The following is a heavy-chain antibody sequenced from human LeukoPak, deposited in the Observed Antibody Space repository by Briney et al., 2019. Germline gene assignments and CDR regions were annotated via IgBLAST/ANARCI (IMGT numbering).Heavy chain of an antibody. CDR2: IYISGST. CDR1: GFSVSSNF. Sequence: GGSLRLSCAASGFSVSSNFMSWVRQAPVKGLEWVSVIYISGSTDYADSVKGRFTLSTHKSSNTVYLQMKSLRPEDTAMYYCAREHIVVGSDAFDIWGQGTMVTVSS. D-gene: IGHD2-21*01. CDR3: AREHIVVGSDAFDI. V-gene: IGHV3-53*04. J-gene: IGHJ3*02.